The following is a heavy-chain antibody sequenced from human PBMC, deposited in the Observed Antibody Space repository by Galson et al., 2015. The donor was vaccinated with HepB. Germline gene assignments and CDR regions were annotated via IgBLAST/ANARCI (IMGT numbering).Heavy chain of an antibody. CDR3: ARDRAWYLDL. J-gene: IGHJ2*01. CDR2: ISSSSTI. V-gene: IGHV3-48*04. CDR1: GFTFSSYS. Sequence: SLRLSCAASGFTFSSYSMNWVRQAPGKGLEWVSYISSSSTIYYADSVKGRFTISRDNSGNAVYLQMNNLRTEDTAVYYCARDRAWYLDLWGCGTLVTVSS.